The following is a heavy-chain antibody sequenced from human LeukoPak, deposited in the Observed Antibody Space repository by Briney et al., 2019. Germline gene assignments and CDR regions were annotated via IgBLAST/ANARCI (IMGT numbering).Heavy chain of an antibody. Sequence: GGSLTLSCAASGFTFRDAAMTWVRQAPGKGLEWVSLISSSSTIYYADSVKGRFTISRDNAKNSLYLQMNSLRDEDTAVYYCARDLVVVVISYYYYGMGVWGQGTTVTVSS. CDR2: ISSSSTI. CDR3: ARDLVVVVISYYYYGMGV. J-gene: IGHJ6*02. V-gene: IGHV3-69-1*01. D-gene: IGHD3-22*01. CDR1: GFTFRDAA.